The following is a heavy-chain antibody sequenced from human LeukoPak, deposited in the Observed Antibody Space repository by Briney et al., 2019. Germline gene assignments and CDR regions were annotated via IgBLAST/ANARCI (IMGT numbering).Heavy chain of an antibody. V-gene: IGHV3-30*18. D-gene: IGHD2-8*01. Sequence: GGSLRLSCAASGFTFSSYGMHWVRQAPGKGLEWVAVISYDGSNKYYADSVKGRFTISRDNSKNTLYLQMNSLRAEDTAVYYCAKDLYGAFDCWGQGTLVTVSS. CDR3: AKDLYGAFDC. J-gene: IGHJ4*02. CDR2: ISYDGSNK. CDR1: GFTFSSYG.